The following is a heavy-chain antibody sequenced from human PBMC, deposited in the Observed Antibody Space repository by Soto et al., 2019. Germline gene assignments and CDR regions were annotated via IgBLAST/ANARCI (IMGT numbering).Heavy chain of an antibody. V-gene: IGHV3-48*02. CDR2: ISRSSTGI. CDR1: RFTFSLYS. J-gene: IGHJ6*02. CDR3: ARAVTWGLDV. Sequence: EVQLVESGGGLVQPGGSLRLSCAASRFTFSLYSMSLVRQARGKGLEWVSYISRSSTGIHYADSVKGRFTISRDDATNSMHLQMNSLRDGDTAVYYCARAVTWGLDVWGQGTTVSISS. D-gene: IGHD3-10*01.